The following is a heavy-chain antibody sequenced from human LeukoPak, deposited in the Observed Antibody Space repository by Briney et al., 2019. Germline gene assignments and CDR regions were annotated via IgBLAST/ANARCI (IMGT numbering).Heavy chain of an antibody. V-gene: IGHV3-11*06. D-gene: IGHD1-1*01. CDR2: ISSSSSDI. CDR3: ARGNW. CDR1: GLTFRDYY. Sequence: PGGSLRLSCVGSGLTFRDYYMTWIRQAPGKGLEWVSYISSSSSDINYAGSVKGRLTISRDNAKNSLYLQMNSLRVEDTAVYYCARGNWWGQGTLVTVSS. J-gene: IGHJ4*02.